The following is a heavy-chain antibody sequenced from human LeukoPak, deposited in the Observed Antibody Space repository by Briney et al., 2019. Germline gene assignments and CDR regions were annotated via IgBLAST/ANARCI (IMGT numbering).Heavy chain of an antibody. CDR1: GFTFSSYA. V-gene: IGHV3-64*01. Sequence: GGSLRLSCAASGFTFSSYAMHWVRQAPGKGLEYVSAISSNGGSTYYANSVKGRFTISRDNSKNTPYLQMNSLRPEDTAVYYCARALYRGYYFDYWGQGTLVTVSS. CDR3: ARALYRGYYFDY. D-gene: IGHD3-16*01. J-gene: IGHJ4*02. CDR2: ISSNGGST.